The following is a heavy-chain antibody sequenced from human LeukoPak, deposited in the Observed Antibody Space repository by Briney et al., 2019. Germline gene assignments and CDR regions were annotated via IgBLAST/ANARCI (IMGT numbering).Heavy chain of an antibody. CDR3: ARLHTPGHYFDY. V-gene: IGHV4-39*01. CDR1: GGSISISSDY. CDR2: IYYSGTT. J-gene: IGHJ4*02. Sequence: PSETLSLTCTVSGGSISISSDYWGWIRQPPGKGLEWIGDIYYSGTTNYNPSLKSRVTMSVDTSKNQFSLKLNSATAADTAVYYCARLHTPGHYFDYWGQGTLVTVSS.